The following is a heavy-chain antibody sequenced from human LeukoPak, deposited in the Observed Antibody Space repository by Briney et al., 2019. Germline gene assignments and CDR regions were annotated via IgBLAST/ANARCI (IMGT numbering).Heavy chain of an antibody. CDR3: ARMPGRSPDY. J-gene: IGHJ4*02. D-gene: IGHD3-10*01. Sequence: SETLSLTCTVSGASLRGNYWTWIRQPPGKGLEWIGYIDYNGNTKYNPSLQSRVTISVDMSKSQFFLKLNSVTAADTALYFCARMPGRSPDYRGQGTLVTVSS. V-gene: IGHV4-59*08. CDR2: IDYNGNT. CDR1: GASLRGNY.